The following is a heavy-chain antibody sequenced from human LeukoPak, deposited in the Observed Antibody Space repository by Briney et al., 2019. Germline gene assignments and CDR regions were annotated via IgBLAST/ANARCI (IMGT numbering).Heavy chain of an antibody. CDR2: LILIFGTA. V-gene: IGHV1-69*13. CDR1: RGTFSTYA. Sequence: ASVKVSCKASRGTFSTYAISWVRQAPGQGLEWMGGLILIFGTANYAQKFQGRVTITADESTSTAYMELSSLRSEDTAVYYCARDTRHRYCSSTICYRGWLDPWGQGTLVTVSS. J-gene: IGHJ5*02. D-gene: IGHD2-2*01. CDR3: ARDTRHRYCSSTICYRGWLDP.